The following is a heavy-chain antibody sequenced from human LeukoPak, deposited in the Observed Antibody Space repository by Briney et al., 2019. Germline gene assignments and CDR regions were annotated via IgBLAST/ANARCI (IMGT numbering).Heavy chain of an antibody. Sequence: ASVKVSCKASGYTFTGYYMHWVRQAPGQGLEWMGWINPNSGGTNYAQKFQGRVTMTRDTSISTAYMELSRLRSDDTAVYYCARDERYSSGWYDYWGQGTLVTVSS. D-gene: IGHD6-19*01. CDR2: INPNSGGT. J-gene: IGHJ4*02. CDR3: ARDERYSSGWYDY. V-gene: IGHV1-2*02. CDR1: GYTFTGYY.